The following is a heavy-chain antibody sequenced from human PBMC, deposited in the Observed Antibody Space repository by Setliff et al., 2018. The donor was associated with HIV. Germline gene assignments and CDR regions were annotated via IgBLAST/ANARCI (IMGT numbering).Heavy chain of an antibody. Sequence: GASVKVSCKASGYTFTSYGISWVRQAPGQGLEWMGWISPSNGYTDYAQKFRDRVTLTTDKSTSTAYMELSSLRSEDTAVYYCARGRRTRARSYENYYYYGMDVWGQGTTVTVSS. J-gene: IGHJ6*02. CDR2: ISPSNGYT. CDR1: GYTFTSYG. CDR3: ARGRRTRARSYENYYYYGMDV. D-gene: IGHD1-26*01. V-gene: IGHV1-18*01.